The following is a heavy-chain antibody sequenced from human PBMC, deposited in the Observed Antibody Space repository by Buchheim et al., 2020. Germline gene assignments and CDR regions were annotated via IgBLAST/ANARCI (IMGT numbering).Heavy chain of an antibody. J-gene: IGHJ4*02. V-gene: IGHV3-15*01. Sequence: EVQLVESGGGLVNPGGSLRLSCAVSGFTFSSAWMSWVRQSPGKGLEWVGLIKSKTDGGTTDYAAPVKGRFTISRDASENTLYLQMSNLKTEDTAVYYCATAPGFYDSAPFDFWGQGT. CDR1: GFTFSSAW. CDR3: ATAPGFYDSAPFDF. CDR2: IKSKTDGGTT. D-gene: IGHD3-22*01.